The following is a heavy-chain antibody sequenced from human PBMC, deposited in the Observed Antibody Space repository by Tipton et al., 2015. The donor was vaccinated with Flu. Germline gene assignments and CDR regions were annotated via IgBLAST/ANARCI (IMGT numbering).Heavy chain of an antibody. CDR2: IYTSGSA. J-gene: IGHJ4*02. V-gene: IGHV4-4*07. CDR3: ARASGSGTYVIFDY. D-gene: IGHD3-10*01. Sequence: TLSLTCTVSGGSMSSYYWSWIRQPAGKGLEWIGRIYTSGSAIHNPSLKSRVTMSVDTSKNQFSLKLSSVTAADTAVYYCARASGSGTYVIFDYWDQATLLTVSP. CDR1: GGSMSSYY.